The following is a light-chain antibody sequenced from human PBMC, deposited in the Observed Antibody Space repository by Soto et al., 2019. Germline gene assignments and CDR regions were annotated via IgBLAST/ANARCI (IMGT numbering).Light chain of an antibody. Sequence: EIVLTQSPATLSLSPGERATLSCRASPSASGYLAWYQQKPGQAPRLLMYDASNRSTGTPATFSGSGSGTDFNLTISSLEPEDGAVYYCQQRSNWTSTSGGGTKVEIE. CDR1: PSASGY. V-gene: IGKV3-11*01. CDR2: DAS. CDR3: QQRSNWTST. J-gene: IGKJ4*01.